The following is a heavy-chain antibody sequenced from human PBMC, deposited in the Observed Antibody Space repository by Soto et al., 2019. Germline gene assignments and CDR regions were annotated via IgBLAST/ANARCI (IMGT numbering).Heavy chain of an antibody. Sequence: PGGSLRLPCADSAFTFSDYYMGWIRQAPGKALEWLSYISGNGNTIYYAVSVKSRITVNPDTSKNQFSLHLNSVTPEDTAVYYCAGTTSLQWYYMDVWDKGTTVTVSS. CDR2: ISGNGNTI. CDR3: AGTTSLQWYYMDV. V-gene: IGHV3-11*04. D-gene: IGHD1-7*01. J-gene: IGHJ6*03. CDR1: AFTFSDYY.